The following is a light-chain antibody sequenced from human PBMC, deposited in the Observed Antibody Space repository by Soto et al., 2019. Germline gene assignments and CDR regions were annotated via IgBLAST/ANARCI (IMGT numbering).Light chain of an antibody. CDR2: SND. CDR3: AAWDDSLNAVV. CDR1: SFNVGSNT. V-gene: IGLV1-44*01. Sequence: QAVLTQPPSASGTPGQRVTVSCSGSSFNVGSNTVNWYQSLPGTAPKLLIYSNDQRPSGVPDRFSGSKSGTSASLAISGLQSEDEAGYYCAAWDDSLNAVVFGGGTKLTVL. J-gene: IGLJ2*01.